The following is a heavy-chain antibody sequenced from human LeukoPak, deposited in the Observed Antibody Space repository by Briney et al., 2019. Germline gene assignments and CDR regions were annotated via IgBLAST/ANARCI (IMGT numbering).Heavy chain of an antibody. CDR2: VNLQGST. CDR1: GGSISNTNW. CDR3: AREGGPYRPLDY. V-gene: IGHV4-4*02. J-gene: IGHJ4*02. Sequence: SETLSLTCGVSGGSISNTNWWTWFRQPPGKGLEWIGEVNLQGSTKYNPSLKSRVAISVDKSENHISLKLTSVTAADTAVYYCAREGGPYRPLDYSGQGTLVTVAS.